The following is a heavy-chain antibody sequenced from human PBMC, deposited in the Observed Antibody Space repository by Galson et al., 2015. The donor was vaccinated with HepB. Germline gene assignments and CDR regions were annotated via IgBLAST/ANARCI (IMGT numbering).Heavy chain of an antibody. J-gene: IGHJ3*02. CDR2: INQDGSDK. CDR1: GFIFTNHW. V-gene: IGHV3-7*03. CDR3: ARERSYFRDSFDI. D-gene: IGHD1-26*01. Sequence: SLRLSCAASGFIFTNHWMSWVRQAPGKGLEWVANINQDGSDKYSVDSVKGRFALSRDNTKKSLYLQMSSLRAEDTAVYYCARERSYFRDSFDIWGQGTMVTVSS.